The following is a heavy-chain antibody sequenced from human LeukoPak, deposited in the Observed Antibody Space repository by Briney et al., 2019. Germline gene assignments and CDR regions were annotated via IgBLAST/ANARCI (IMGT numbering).Heavy chain of an antibody. CDR2: IIPIFGTA. D-gene: IGHD2-8*02. J-gene: IGHJ4*02. V-gene: IGHV1-69*05. CDR3: ERDGEAGGYFDY. CDR1: GGTFISYA. Sequence: SVKXXCKASGGTFISYAISWVRQAPGQGLEWMGRIIPIFGTANYAQKFQGRVTSTKDESTRTDYMEMSSVRYEDTAGYYCERDGEAGGYFDYWGQGTLVTVSS.